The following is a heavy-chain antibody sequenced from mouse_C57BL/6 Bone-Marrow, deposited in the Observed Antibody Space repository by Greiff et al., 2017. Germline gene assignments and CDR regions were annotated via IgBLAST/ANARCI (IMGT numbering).Heavy chain of an antibody. Sequence: DVQLQESGPGLVKPSQSLSLTCSVTGYSITSGYYWNWIRQFPGNKLEWMGYISYDGSNNYNPSLKNRISITRDTSKNQFFLKLNSVTTEDTATYYCARGRRGFAYWGQGTLVTVSA. CDR1: GYSITSGYY. J-gene: IGHJ3*01. D-gene: IGHD2-12*01. CDR3: ARGRRGFAY. V-gene: IGHV3-6*01. CDR2: ISYDGSN.